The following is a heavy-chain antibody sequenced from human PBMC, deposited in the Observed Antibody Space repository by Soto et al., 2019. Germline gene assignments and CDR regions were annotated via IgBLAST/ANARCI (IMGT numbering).Heavy chain of an antibody. Sequence: QMQLVQAGPEVKEPGTSVTVSCKASGLTFSTSAVQWLRQTRGQRLEWIGWIVVDSGKTNYAQKFHERDTITRDMSTSTAYMELSSLTSEDTAVYYCGAAISDYWSGNAHMDVWGQGTTVTVSS. V-gene: IGHV1-58*01. CDR3: GAAISDYWSGNAHMDV. CDR2: IVVDSGKT. D-gene: IGHD3-3*01. J-gene: IGHJ6*02. CDR1: GLTFSTSA.